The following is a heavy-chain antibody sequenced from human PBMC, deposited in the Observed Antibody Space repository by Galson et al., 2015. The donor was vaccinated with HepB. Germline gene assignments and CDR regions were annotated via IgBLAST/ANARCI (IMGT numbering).Heavy chain of an antibody. Sequence: SLRLSCAGTGFTFSDYYMSWIRQAPGKGLEWVSYISGSSSYTKYADSVKGRFSISRDNAKNSLYLQMNSLRAEDTAVYYCARSDDYGRLNYYYGMDVWGQGTTVTVSS. CDR2: ISGSSSYT. CDR1: GFTFSDYY. V-gene: IGHV3-11*06. CDR3: ARSDDYGRLNYYYGMDV. J-gene: IGHJ6*02. D-gene: IGHD4-17*01.